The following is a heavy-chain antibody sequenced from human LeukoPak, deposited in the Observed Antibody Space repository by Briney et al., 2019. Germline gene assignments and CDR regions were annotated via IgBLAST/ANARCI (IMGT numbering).Heavy chain of an antibody. CDR1: GGSFSGYY. V-gene: IGHV4-34*01. D-gene: IGHD6-13*01. CDR2: INHSGST. CDR3: ARWEAGTGVFDI. J-gene: IGHJ3*02. Sequence: SETLSLTCAVYGGSFSGYYWTWIRQPPGKGLEWIGEINHSGSTNYNPSLKSRVTISGDTSKNQFSLRLASVTAADTAVYYCARWEAGTGVFDIWGQGTMVTVSS.